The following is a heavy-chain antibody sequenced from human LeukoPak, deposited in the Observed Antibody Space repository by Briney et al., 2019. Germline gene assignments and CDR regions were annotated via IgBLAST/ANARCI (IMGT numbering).Heavy chain of an antibody. CDR2: IFSGGTT. J-gene: IGHJ4*02. D-gene: IGHD4-17*01. CDR3: ATCPTDYDLDY. Sequence: PGGSLRLSCPASGFTHRSKYMSWVRQAGGKGLEGVSVIFSGGTTFYADSVKDRFTISRDNSKNTLYLQMNSLRAEDTAVYYCATCPTDYDLDYWGQGTLVTVSS. CDR1: GFTHRSKY. V-gene: IGHV3-66*01.